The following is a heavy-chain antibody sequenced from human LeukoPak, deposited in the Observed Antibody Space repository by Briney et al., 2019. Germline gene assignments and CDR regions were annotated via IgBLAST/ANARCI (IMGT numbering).Heavy chain of an antibody. J-gene: IGHJ4*02. CDR1: GYSFTSYW. CDR2: IYPGDSDT. D-gene: IGHD6-6*01. V-gene: IGHV5-51*01. Sequence: PGASLKISCKGSGYSFTSYWIGWVRQMPGRGLEWMGIIYPGDSDTRYSPSFQGQVTISADKSISTAYLQWSSLKASDTAMYYCASGVEYSSSNFDYWGQRALVTVSS. CDR3: ASGVEYSSSNFDY.